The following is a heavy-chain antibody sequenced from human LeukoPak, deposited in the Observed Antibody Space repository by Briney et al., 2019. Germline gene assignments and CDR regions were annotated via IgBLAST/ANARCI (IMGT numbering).Heavy chain of an antibody. CDR2: INHSGST. D-gene: IGHD5-18*01. CDR3: ARGVDTAMGRGNWFDP. CDR1: GGSFSSYY. V-gene: IGHV4-34*01. J-gene: IGHJ5*02. Sequence: SETLSLTCAVYGGSFSSYYWSWIRQPPGKGLEWIGEINHSGSTNYNPSLKSRVTISVDTSKNQFSLKLSSVTAADTAVYYCARGVDTAMGRGNWFDPWGQGTLVTVSS.